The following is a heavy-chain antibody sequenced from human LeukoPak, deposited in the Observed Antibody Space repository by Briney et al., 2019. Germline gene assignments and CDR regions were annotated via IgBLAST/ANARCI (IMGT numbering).Heavy chain of an antibody. CDR1: GGTFSSYA. D-gene: IGHD1-7*01. J-gene: IGHJ4*02. CDR3: AREYNWNYPALGY. Sequence: SVKVSCKASGGTFSSYAISWVRQAPGQGLEWMGGIIPIFGTANYAQKFQGRVTITTDESTSTAYMELSSLRSEDTAVYYCAREYNWNYPALGYWGQGTLVTVSS. CDR2: IIPIFGTA. V-gene: IGHV1-69*05.